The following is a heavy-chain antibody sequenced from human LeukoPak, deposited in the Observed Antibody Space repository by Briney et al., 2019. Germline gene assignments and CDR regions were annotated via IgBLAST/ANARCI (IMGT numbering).Heavy chain of an antibody. CDR3: ARHSPYSRGVRGVILIFDY. CDR1: GFTFSSYW. CDR2: IKQDGSEK. Sequence: PGGSLRLSCAASGFTFSSYWMTWVRQAPGKGLEWVANIKQDGSEKYYVDSVKGRFTISRDNAKNSLYLQMNSLRAEDTAVYYCARHSPYSRGVRGVILIFDYWGQGTLVTVSS. J-gene: IGHJ4*02. D-gene: IGHD3-10*01. V-gene: IGHV3-7*03.